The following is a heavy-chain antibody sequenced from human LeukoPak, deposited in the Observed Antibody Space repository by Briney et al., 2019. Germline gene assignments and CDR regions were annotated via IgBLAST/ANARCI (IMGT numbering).Heavy chain of an antibody. J-gene: IGHJ4*02. CDR1: GFTFSSYW. V-gene: IGHV3-7*01. Sequence: GGSLRLSCAASGFTFSSYWMRWVRQAPGKGVEWVANIKQYGSEKYYVASVKGRFTISRDNAKNSLYLQMNSLRAEDTAVYYCARSRYFAYFDYWGQGTLVTVSS. D-gene: IGHD3-9*01. CDR2: IKQYGSEK. CDR3: ARSRYFAYFDY.